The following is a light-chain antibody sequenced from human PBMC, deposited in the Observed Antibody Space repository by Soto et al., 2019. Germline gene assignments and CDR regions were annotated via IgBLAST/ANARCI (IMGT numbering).Light chain of an antibody. Sequence: EIVMTQSPVTLSVSPGERATLSCRASQSVASNLAWYQQKPGQAPRLLIYGASTRATGIPARFSGTGFGTEFTLTISSLQSEDFAVYYCQQYNNWPPFTFGPGTKVDI. CDR1: QSVASN. V-gene: IGKV3-15*01. CDR3: QQYNNWPPFT. J-gene: IGKJ3*01. CDR2: GAS.